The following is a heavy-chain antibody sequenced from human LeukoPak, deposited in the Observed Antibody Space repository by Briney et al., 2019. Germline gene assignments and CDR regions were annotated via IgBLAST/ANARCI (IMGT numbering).Heavy chain of an antibody. CDR3: ARARYYDSSGYQMGPYYYYMDV. CDR2: IIPIFGTA. D-gene: IGHD3-22*01. CDR1: GGTFSSYA. V-gene: IGHV1-69*05. Sequence: SVKASCKASGGTFSSYAISWVRQAPGQGLEWMGGIIPIFGTANYAQKFQGRVTITTNESTSTAYMELSSLSSEDTAVYYCARARYYDSSGYQMGPYYYYMDVWGKGTTVTVSS. J-gene: IGHJ6*03.